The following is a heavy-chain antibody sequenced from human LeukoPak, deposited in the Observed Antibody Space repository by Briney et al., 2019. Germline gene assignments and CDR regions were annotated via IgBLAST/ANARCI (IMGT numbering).Heavy chain of an antibody. J-gene: IGHJ4*02. D-gene: IGHD3-9*01. CDR2: ISSSSSYI. CDR3: ARSYTVYYDILTGYYTEWYFDY. Sequence: GGSLRLSRAASGFTFSSYSMNWVRQAPGKGLDGVSSISSSSSYIYYADSVKGRFTISRDNAKNSLYLQMNSLRAEDTAVYYCARSYTVYYDILTGYYTEWYFDYWGQGTLVTVSS. V-gene: IGHV3-21*01. CDR1: GFTFSSYS.